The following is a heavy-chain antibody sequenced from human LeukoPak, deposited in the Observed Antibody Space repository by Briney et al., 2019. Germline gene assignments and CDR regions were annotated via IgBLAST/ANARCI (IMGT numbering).Heavy chain of an antibody. D-gene: IGHD6-13*01. Sequence: PGGSLRLSCAASGFTFSNYDMHWVRQAAGKGLEWVSGIGTAGDTYYPGSVKGRFTISRENAKSSLYLQMNSLSAGDTAVYYCASSPAYSSSWYAIDNWGQGTLVTVSS. CDR3: ASSPAYSSSWYAIDN. CDR1: GFTFSNYD. J-gene: IGHJ4*02. CDR2: IGTAGDT. V-gene: IGHV3-13*01.